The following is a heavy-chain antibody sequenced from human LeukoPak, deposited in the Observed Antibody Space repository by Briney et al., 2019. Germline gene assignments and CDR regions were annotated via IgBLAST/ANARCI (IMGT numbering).Heavy chain of an antibody. V-gene: IGHV4-59*02. CDR1: GGSVSDYY. CDR2: IYYTGSS. Sequence: KSSETLSLTCTVSGGSVSDYYWSWIRQSPGKGLEWIGYIYYTGSSSYNPSLRSRVTISADTSKNQFSLKLSSVTAADTAVYYCASRKLGNDYWGQGTLVTASS. CDR3: ASRKLGNDY. D-gene: IGHD7-27*01. J-gene: IGHJ4*01.